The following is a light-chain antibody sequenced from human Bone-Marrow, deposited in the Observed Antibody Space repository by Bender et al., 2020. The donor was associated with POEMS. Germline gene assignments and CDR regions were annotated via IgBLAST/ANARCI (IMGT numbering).Light chain of an antibody. V-gene: IGLV2-23*03. Sequence: QSALTQPASVSGSPGQSITISCTGTTSDAGRYNLVSWYQQHPGKAPKLMLSEGSKRPSGVSNRFSGSKSGNTASLTISELQAEDEADYYCCSYAGSSTFVVFGGGTKLTVL. CDR1: TSDAGRYNL. CDR2: EGS. CDR3: CSYAGSSTFVV. J-gene: IGLJ2*01.